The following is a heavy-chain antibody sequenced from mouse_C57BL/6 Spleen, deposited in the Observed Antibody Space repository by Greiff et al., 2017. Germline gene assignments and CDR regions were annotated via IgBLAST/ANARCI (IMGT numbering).Heavy chain of an antibody. J-gene: IGHJ1*03. CDR3: SKGGYYSNWYFDV. V-gene: IGHV1-85*01. CDR2: IYPRDGST. Sequence: VHLVESGPELVKPGASVKLSCKASGYTFTSYDINWVKQRPGQGLEWIGWIYPRDGSTKYNEKFKGKATLTVDTSSSTAYMELHSLTSEDSAVYICSKGGYYSNWYFDVWGTGTTVTVSS. D-gene: IGHD2-5*01. CDR1: GYTFTSYD.